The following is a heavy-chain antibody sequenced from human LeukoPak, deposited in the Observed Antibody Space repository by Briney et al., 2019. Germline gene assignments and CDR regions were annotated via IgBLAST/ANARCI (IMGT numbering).Heavy chain of an antibody. J-gene: IGHJ4*02. CDR1: GFTFSSYW. D-gene: IGHD6-13*01. V-gene: IGHV3-30*18. Sequence: GGSLRLSCAASGFTFSSYWLSWVRQAPGKGLEWVAVISYDGSNKYYADSVRGRFTISRDNSKNTLYLQMYSLRAEDTAVYYCAKAEAWASIAAAVDYWGLGTLVTVSS. CDR3: AKAEAWASIAAAVDY. CDR2: ISYDGSNK.